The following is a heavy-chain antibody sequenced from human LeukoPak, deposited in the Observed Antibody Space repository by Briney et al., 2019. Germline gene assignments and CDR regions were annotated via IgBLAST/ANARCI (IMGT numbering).Heavy chain of an antibody. Sequence: GGSLRLSCAASGFMFSNYWMIWVRQAPGKGLEWVANIKQDGSEQYYVDSVEGRFTISRDSVKNSLYLQMNSLRAEDTAVYYCARGVPSGLDYFDFWGQGTLVTVSS. CDR3: ARGVPSGLDYFDF. CDR1: GFMFSNYW. CDR2: IKQDGSEQ. J-gene: IGHJ4*02. V-gene: IGHV3-7*01. D-gene: IGHD6-19*01.